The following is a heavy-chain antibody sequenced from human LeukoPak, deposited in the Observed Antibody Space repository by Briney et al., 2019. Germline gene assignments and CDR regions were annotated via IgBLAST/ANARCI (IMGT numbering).Heavy chain of an antibody. V-gene: IGHV3-53*01. CDR3: AREGNYYDMDV. CDR1: GFTVSSNY. Sequence: PGGSLRLSCAASGFTVSSNYMSWVRQAPGKGLEWVSVIFSGGTTYYADSVKGRFTISRDNSKNTVYLQMNSLRADDTAVYYCAREGNYYDMDVWGQGTMVTVSS. J-gene: IGHJ6*02. CDR2: IFSGGTT.